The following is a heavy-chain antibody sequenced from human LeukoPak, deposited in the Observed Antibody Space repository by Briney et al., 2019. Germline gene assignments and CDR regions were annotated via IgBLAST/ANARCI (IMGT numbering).Heavy chain of an antibody. CDR2: ISGSGGST. CDR3: SKFSRVGGMDV. D-gene: IGHD2/OR15-2a*01. V-gene: IGHV3-23*01. J-gene: IGHJ6*02. CDR1: GFSFSSYA. Sequence: GGSLRLSCAASGFSFSSYAMSWVRQAPGKGLEWVSAISGSGGSTYYADSVKGRFTISSDNSKNTQYLQMNALRAEDRAVYYCSKFSRVGGMDVWRQGTTVTVSS.